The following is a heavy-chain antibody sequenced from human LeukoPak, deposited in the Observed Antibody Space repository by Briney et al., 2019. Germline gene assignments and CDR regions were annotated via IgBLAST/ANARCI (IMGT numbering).Heavy chain of an antibody. CDR1: GGTFSSYA. Sequence: SVKVSCKASGGTFSSYAISWVRQAPGQGLEWMGGIIPIFGTANYAQKFQGRVTITADESTSTAYMELSSLKSEDTAVYYCARGSTCDWPLDHWGQETLVTISS. CDR2: IIPIFGTA. V-gene: IGHV1-69*13. J-gene: IGHJ4*02. D-gene: IGHD2-21*02. CDR3: ARGSTCDWPLDH.